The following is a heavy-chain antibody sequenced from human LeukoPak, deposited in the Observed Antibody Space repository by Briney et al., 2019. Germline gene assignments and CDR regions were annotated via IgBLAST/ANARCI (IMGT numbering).Heavy chain of an antibody. CDR3: AKDWKQQLARLYYYGMDV. CDR1: GFTFSSYA. CDR2: ISGSGGST. V-gene: IGHV3-23*01. D-gene: IGHD6-13*01. Sequence: PGGSLRLSCAASGFTFSSYAMSWVRQASGKGLEWVSAISGSGGSTYYADSVKGRFTISRDNSKNTLYLQMNSLRAEDTAVYYRAKDWKQQLARLYYYGMDVWGQGTTVTVSS. J-gene: IGHJ6*02.